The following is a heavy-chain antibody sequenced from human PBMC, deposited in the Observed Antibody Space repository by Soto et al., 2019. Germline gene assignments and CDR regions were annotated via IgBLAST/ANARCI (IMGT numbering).Heavy chain of an antibody. D-gene: IGHD2-15*01. CDR3: AKGGFRGYYYYYYGMGV. CDR2: INHSGST. V-gene: IGHV4-34*01. Sequence: SETLSLTCAVYGGSFSGCYWSWIRQPPGKGLEWIGEINHSGSTNYNPSLKSRVTISVDTSKNQFSLKLSSVTAADTAVYYCAKGGFRGYYYYYYGMGVWGQGTTVTVSS. J-gene: IGHJ6*02. CDR1: GGSFSGCY.